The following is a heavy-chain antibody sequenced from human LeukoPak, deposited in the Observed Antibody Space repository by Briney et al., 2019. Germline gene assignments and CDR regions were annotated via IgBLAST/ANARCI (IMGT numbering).Heavy chain of an antibody. CDR3: AKELDYDIVTGDYYYYGMDV. Sequence: PGGSLRLSCAASGFTFSSYAMSWVRQAPGKGLEWVSDISGSGGGTYYADAVKGRVTISRDNSKNTLYLQMNSLRSEDTAVYYCAKELDYDIVTGDYYYYGMDVWGQGTTVTVSS. CDR2: ISGSGGGT. D-gene: IGHD3-9*01. CDR1: GFTFSSYA. V-gene: IGHV3-23*01. J-gene: IGHJ6*02.